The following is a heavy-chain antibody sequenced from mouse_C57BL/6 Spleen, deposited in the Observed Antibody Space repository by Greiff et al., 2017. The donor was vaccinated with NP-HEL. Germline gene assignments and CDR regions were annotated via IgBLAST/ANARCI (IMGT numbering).Heavy chain of an antibody. Sequence: QVQLQQPGAELVKPGASVKLSCKASGYTFTSYWMHWVKQRPGQGLEWIGMINPNSGSTNYNEKFKSKATLTVDKSSSTAYMQLSSLTSEDSAVYYCARNYGEYSTLFAYWGQGTLVTVSA. CDR3: ARNYGEYSTLFAY. D-gene: IGHD1-1*02. J-gene: IGHJ3*01. V-gene: IGHV1-64*01. CDR2: INPNSGST. CDR1: GYTFTSYW.